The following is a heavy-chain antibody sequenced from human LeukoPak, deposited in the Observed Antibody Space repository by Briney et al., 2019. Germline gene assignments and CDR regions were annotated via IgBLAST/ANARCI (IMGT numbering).Heavy chain of an antibody. J-gene: IGHJ4*02. Sequence: GGTLRLSCVASGFTFSSHGMNWVRQAPGKGLEWVSGITGGTRTYYADSVKGRFAISRDNSKNTMYLQMNSLRAEDTAVYYCARVVRYYYDSSGYADYWGQGTLVTVSS. CDR3: ARVVRYYYDSSGYADY. CDR2: ITGGTRT. D-gene: IGHD3-22*01. V-gene: IGHV3-23*01. CDR1: GFTFSSHG.